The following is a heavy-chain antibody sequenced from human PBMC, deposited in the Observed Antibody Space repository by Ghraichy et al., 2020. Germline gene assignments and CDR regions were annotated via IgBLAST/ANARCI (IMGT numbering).Heavy chain of an antibody. J-gene: IGHJ5*02. CDR1: GGSISSYY. CDR2: IYTSGST. CDR3: ARGPHGSGTYAWIDP. D-gene: IGHD3-10*01. V-gene: IGHV4-4*07. Sequence: SETLSLTCTVSGGSISSYYWSWIRQPAGKGLEWIGCIYTSGSTNFNPSLRSRVTMSVDMSKNQFSLKLSSVTAADTAVYYCARGPHGSGTYAWIDPWGQGTLVTVSS.